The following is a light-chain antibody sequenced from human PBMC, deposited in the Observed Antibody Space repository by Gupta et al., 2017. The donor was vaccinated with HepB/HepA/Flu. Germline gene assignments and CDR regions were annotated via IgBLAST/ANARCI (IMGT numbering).Light chain of an antibody. CDR2: EDS. J-gene: IGLJ1*01. CDR3: QAWDSSTGV. V-gene: IGLV3-1*01. CDR1: NLGDKS. Sequence: SYELIQPPSVSVSPGQTASITCSGDNLGDKSVCWYQQKPGQSPVLVIYEDSKLPSGIPERFSGSNSGNTATLTISGTQAMDEADYYCQAWDSSTGVFGTGTKVTVL.